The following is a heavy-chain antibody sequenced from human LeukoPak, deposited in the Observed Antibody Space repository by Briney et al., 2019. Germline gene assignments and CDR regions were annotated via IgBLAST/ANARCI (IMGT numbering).Heavy chain of an antibody. J-gene: IGHJ3*02. V-gene: IGHV3-21*01. D-gene: IGHD4-23*01. CDR3: ARAILRWPNAFDI. Sequence: GGSLRLSCAASGFTFSTFSMNWVRQAPGKGLEWVSSISSSSSYIYYADSVKGRFTISRDNAKNSLYLQMNSLRAEDTAVYCCARAILRWPNAFDIWGQGTMVTVSS. CDR1: GFTFSTFS. CDR2: ISSSSSYI.